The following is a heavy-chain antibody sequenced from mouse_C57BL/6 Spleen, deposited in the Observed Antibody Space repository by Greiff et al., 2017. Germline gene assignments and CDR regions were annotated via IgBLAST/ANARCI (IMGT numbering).Heavy chain of an antibody. Sequence: VKLQESGAELVRPGASVTLSCKASGYTFTDYEMHWVKQTPVHGLEWIGAIDPETGGTAYNQKFKVKAILTADKSSSTAYMELRSLTSEDSAVYYCTRHLYYYGSSYLPFDYWGQGTTLTVSS. V-gene: IGHV1-15*01. J-gene: IGHJ2*01. CDR1: GYTFTDYE. CDR3: TRHLYYYGSSYLPFDY. D-gene: IGHD1-1*01. CDR2: IDPETGGT.